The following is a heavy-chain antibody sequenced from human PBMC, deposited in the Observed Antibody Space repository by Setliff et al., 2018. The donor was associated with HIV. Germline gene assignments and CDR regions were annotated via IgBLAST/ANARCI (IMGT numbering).Heavy chain of an antibody. CDR1: GGSFSDYS. CDR3: ARGQLKPTGYFFDY. CDR2: IIPMVSLP. J-gene: IGHJ4*02. Sequence: GASVKVSCKASGGSFSDYSISWVRQAPGQAFEWMGGIIPMVSLPNFAQSFLGRLTITANRSTTTAYMELSRLTSEDTAAYYCARGQLKPTGYFFDYWGRGTLVTVSS. V-gene: IGHV1-69*10. D-gene: IGHD1-1*01.